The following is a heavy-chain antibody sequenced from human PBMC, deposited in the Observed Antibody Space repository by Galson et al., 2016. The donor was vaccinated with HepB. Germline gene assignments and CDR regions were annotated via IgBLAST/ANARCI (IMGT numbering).Heavy chain of an antibody. CDR3: AKGHDILTGHHNFDY. CDR2: ITGGGSTT. CDR1: GFSFSTFA. V-gene: IGHV3-23*01. Sequence: SLRLSCAASGFSFSTFAMSWVRQAPGKGLQWVSTITGGGSTTYYADSVKGRFTISRDNSKNTLHLQMNSLRAEDTAVYYCAKGHDILTGHHNFDYWGQGTLVTVSS. J-gene: IGHJ4*02. D-gene: IGHD3-9*01.